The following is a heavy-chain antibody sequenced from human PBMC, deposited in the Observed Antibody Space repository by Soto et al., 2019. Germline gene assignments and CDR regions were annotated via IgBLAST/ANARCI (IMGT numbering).Heavy chain of an antibody. CDR3: AKYVSWSSAYYYYGMDV. V-gene: IGHV3-23*01. CDR2: ISGSGGST. D-gene: IGHD6-13*01. J-gene: IGHJ6*02. CDR1: GFTFSSYA. Sequence: GGSLRLSCAASGFTFSSYAMSWVRQAPGKGLEWVSAISGSGGSTYYADSVKGRFTISRDNSKNTLCLQMNSLRAEDTAVYYCAKYVSWSSAYYYYGMDVWGQGTTVTVSS.